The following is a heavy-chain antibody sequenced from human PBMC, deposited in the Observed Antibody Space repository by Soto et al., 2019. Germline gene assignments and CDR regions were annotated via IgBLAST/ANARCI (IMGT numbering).Heavy chain of an antibody. D-gene: IGHD2-8*01. CDR3: ARDIESVTAKHFFYYYAMDV. CDR2: VSANNGHT. CDR1: GFTFSNYG. J-gene: IGHJ6*02. V-gene: IGHV1-18*01. Sequence: SVKVSCKASGFTFSNYGLNWVRQAPGQGLEWMGWVSANNGHTNYAQNLQGRVSMTTDTSTSTAYMELRGLTFDDTAVHYCARDIESVTAKHFFYYYAMDVWGQGTTVTVSS.